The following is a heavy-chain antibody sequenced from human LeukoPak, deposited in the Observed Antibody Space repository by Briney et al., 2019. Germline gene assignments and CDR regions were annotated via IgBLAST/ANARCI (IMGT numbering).Heavy chain of an antibody. CDR2: ISSSSSYI. D-gene: IGHD6-6*01. J-gene: IGHJ4*02. CDR3: ARMFRAPRYSGFDY. Sequence: PGGSLRLSCAASGFTFSSYSMNWVRQAPGKGLEWVSSISSSSSYIYYADSVKGRFTISRDNAKNSLYLQMNSLRAEDTAVYYCARMFRAPRYSGFDYWGQGTLVTVSS. CDR1: GFTFSSYS. V-gene: IGHV3-21*01.